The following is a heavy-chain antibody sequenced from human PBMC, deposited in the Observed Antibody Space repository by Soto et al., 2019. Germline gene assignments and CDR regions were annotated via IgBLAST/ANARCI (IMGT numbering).Heavy chain of an antibody. CDR2: IYHSGST. D-gene: IGHD3-22*01. V-gene: IGHV4-4*02. CDR1: GGSISSSNW. Sequence: QVQLQESGPGLVKPSGTLSLTCAVSGGSISSSNWWSWVRQPPGKGLEWIGEIYHSGSTNYNPSPKSRATISVDNTKNQFSLKLSSVTAADTAVYYCAREPTTMIVVVNTRGWFDPWGQGPLVTVSS. J-gene: IGHJ5*02. CDR3: AREPTTMIVVVNTRGWFDP.